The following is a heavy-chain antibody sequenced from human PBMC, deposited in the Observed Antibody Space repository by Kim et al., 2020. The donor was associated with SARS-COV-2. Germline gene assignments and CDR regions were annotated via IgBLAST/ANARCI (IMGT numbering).Heavy chain of an antibody. Sequence: ASVKVSCKASGYTFTGYYMHWVRQAPGQGLEWMGWINPNSGGTNYAQKFQGRVTMTRDTSISTAYMELSRLRSDDTAVYYCARDRFTMIVVGVDAFDIWGQGTMVTVSS. CDR1: GYTFTGYY. J-gene: IGHJ3*02. D-gene: IGHD3-22*01. CDR2: INPNSGGT. CDR3: ARDRFTMIVVGVDAFDI. V-gene: IGHV1-2*02.